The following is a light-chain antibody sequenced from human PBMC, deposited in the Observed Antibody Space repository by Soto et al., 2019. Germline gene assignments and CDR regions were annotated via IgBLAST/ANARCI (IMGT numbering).Light chain of an antibody. V-gene: IGKV2-30*01. Sequence: EVVMTQSPLSLPVTLGQPASISCRSSQSLAYIDGHTYLSWFQQRPGQSPRRLIYKVSNRESGVPDRFSGSGSGTEFTLKISRVEAEDVGVSYCMQGTHWPPYTFGQGTKLEIK. CDR2: KVS. J-gene: IGKJ2*01. CDR3: MQGTHWPPYT. CDR1: QSLAYIDGHTY.